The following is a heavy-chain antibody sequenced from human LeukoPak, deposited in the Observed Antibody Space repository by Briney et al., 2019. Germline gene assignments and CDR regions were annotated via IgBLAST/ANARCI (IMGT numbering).Heavy chain of an antibody. J-gene: IGHJ4*02. CDR1: GGSISSGDYY. CDR3: ARANNYYDSSGNFDY. CDR2: IYYSGST. Sequence: PSETLSLTCTVSGGSISSGDYYWSWIRQPPGKGLEWIGYIYYSGSTYYNPSLKSRVTISVDTSKNQFSLKLSSVTAADTAVYYCARANNYYDSSGNFDYWGQGTLVTVSS. V-gene: IGHV4-30-4*01. D-gene: IGHD3-22*01.